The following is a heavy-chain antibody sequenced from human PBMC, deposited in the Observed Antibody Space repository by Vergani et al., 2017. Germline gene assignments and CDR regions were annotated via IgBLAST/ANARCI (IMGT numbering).Heavy chain of an antibody. CDR1: GYTFTDYF. V-gene: IGHV1-2*02. CDR3: ARVGTSSTRDYFDY. Sequence: QVQLVQSGAEVKKPGASVKVSCKASGYTFTDYFMHWVRQAPGQGLEWMGWINPNSGGTNYAQKFQGRVTMTRDTSISTANMELSNLASDDTAGYCCARVGTSSTRDYFDYWGQGTLVTVSS. CDR2: INPNSGGT. D-gene: IGHD2-2*01. J-gene: IGHJ4*02.